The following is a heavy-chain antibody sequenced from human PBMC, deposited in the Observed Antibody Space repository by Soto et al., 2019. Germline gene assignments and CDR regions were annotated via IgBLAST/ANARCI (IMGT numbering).Heavy chain of an antibody. D-gene: IGHD2-2*01. CDR2: IYPGDSDT. J-gene: IGHJ5*02. CDR3: AREGCSSTSCQNWFDP. V-gene: IGHV5-51*01. Sequence: PGESLKISCKGSGYSFTSYWIGWVRQMPGKGLEWMGIIYPGDSDTRYSPSFQGQVTISADKSISTAYLQWSSLKASATAMYYCAREGCSSTSCQNWFDPWGQGTLVTVSS. CDR1: GYSFTSYW.